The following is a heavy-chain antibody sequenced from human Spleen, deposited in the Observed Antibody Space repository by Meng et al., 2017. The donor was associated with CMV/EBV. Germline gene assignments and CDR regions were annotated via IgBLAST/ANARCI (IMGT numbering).Heavy chain of an antibody. J-gene: IGHJ4*02. Sequence: SETLSLTCTVSGYSISSGYYWGWIRQPPGKGLEWIGSLYHSGNTYYNPSLKSRVTISVDTSENQISLKLRSVTAADTAVYYCVLNLQVQTLFDYRGQGTLVTVSS. V-gene: IGHV4-38-2*02. CDR1: GYSISSGYY. CDR2: LYHSGNT. D-gene: IGHD2/OR15-2a*01. CDR3: VLNLQVQTLFDY.